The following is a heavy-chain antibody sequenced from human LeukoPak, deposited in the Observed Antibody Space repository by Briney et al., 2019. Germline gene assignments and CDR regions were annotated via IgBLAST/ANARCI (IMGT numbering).Heavy chain of an antibody. D-gene: IGHD2-15*01. CDR3: ARRPLRGDAFDI. Sequence: GIIYPGDSATRYSPSFQGQFTISADKSISTAYLQWRSLKASDPAMYYCARRPLRGDAFDIWGQGTMVTVSS. CDR2: IYPGDSAT. J-gene: IGHJ3*02. V-gene: IGHV5-51*01.